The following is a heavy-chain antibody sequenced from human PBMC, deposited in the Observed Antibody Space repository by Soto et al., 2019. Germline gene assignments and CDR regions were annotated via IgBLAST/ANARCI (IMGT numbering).Heavy chain of an antibody. Sequence: QVQLQESGPGLVKPSQTLSLTCTVSGGSISSGGYSWSWIRQHPGKGLEWIGYIYYSGSTYYNPSLKSRVTISVDTSKNQFSLKLSSVTAADTAVYYCAGGFDYDDFDYWGQGTLVTVSS. D-gene: IGHD4-17*01. CDR3: AGGFDYDDFDY. V-gene: IGHV4-31*03. CDR2: IYYSGST. CDR1: GGSISSGGYS. J-gene: IGHJ4*02.